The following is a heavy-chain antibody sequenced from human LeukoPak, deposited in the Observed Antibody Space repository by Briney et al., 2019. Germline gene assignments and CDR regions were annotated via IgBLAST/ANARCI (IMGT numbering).Heavy chain of an antibody. J-gene: IGHJ4*02. V-gene: IGHV1-46*01. Sequence: ASVKVSCKASGYTFTSYDINWVRQAPGQGLEWMGIIHPSGGSTSYAQKFQGRLTMTRDTSTSTVYMELSSLRSEDTAVYYCARAQLVEDYWGQGTLVTVSS. CDR1: GYTFTSYD. CDR2: IHPSGGST. CDR3: ARAQLVEDY. D-gene: IGHD2-2*01.